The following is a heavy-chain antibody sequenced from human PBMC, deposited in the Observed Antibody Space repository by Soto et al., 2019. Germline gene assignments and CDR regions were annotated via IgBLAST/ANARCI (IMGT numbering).Heavy chain of an antibody. CDR2: IIPMLGIA. J-gene: IGHJ4*02. D-gene: IGHD5-18*01. CDR3: ANRGYSYGFVIY. CDR1: GGTFSSYT. Sequence: QVQLVQSGAEVKKPGSSVKVSCKASGGTFSSYTFSWVRQAPGQGLEWMGRIIPMLGIANYAQKFQGRVTMTADKATGTAYMELSSLRSEDTAVYYCANRGYSYGFVIYWGQGTLVTVSS. V-gene: IGHV1-69*02.